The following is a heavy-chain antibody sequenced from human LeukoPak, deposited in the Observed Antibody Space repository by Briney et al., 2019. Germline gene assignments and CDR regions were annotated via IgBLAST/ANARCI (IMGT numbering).Heavy chain of an antibody. Sequence: GGSLRLSCAASGFTFRDYYMTWIRQAPGRGLEWVSYISSSSYTNYADSVKGRFTISRDNAKNSLYLEMNSLRAEDTAVYYCARWSLRSLGQPNWFDPWGQGTLVTVSS. D-gene: IGHD5-12*01. CDR2: ISSSSYT. V-gene: IGHV3-11*03. CDR3: ARWSLRSLGQPNWFDP. J-gene: IGHJ5*02. CDR1: GFTFRDYY.